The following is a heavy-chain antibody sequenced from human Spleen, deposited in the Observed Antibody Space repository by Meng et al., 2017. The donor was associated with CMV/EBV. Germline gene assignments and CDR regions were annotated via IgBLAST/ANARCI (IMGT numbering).Heavy chain of an antibody. J-gene: IGHJ4*02. V-gene: IGHV4-30-4*08. CDR2: IYYSGTT. CDR3: ARQDLIFGVVSPGGLFDY. CDR1: GGSISSGDYY. Sequence: LRLSCTVSGGSISSGDYYWSWIRQPPGKGLEWIGYIYYSGTTYYNPSLKSRLTISVDTSKNQFSLKLTSVTAADTAVYYCARQDLIFGVVSPGGLFDYWGQGTLVTVSS. D-gene: IGHD3-3*02.